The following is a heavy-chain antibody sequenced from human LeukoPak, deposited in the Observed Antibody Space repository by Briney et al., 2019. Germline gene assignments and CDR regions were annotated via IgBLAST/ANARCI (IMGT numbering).Heavy chain of an antibody. J-gene: IGHJ4*02. D-gene: IGHD6-19*01. CDR3: AKVIAVAGIVHDY. Sequence: GGSLRLSCAASGFTYSSYAMSWVRQAAGKGLEWVSAISGSGGSTYYADSVKGRFTISRDNSKNTLYLQMNSLRAEDTAVYYCAKVIAVAGIVHDYWGQGTLVTVSS. V-gene: IGHV3-23*01. CDR2: ISGSGGST. CDR1: GFTYSSYA.